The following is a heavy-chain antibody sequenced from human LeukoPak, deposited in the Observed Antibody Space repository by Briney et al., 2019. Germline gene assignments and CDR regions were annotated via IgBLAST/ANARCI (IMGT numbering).Heavy chain of an antibody. D-gene: IGHD6-13*01. Sequence: PSETLSLTCTVSGGSISSSTYYWGWIRQPPGKGLEWIGSIHYSGSTYYNSSLKSRVTMSVDTSKNQSSLKLSSVTAADTAVYYCARDLAAAGYFDYWGQGTLVTVSS. CDR3: ARDLAAAGYFDY. CDR2: IHYSGST. J-gene: IGHJ4*02. V-gene: IGHV4-39*07. CDR1: GGSISSSTYY.